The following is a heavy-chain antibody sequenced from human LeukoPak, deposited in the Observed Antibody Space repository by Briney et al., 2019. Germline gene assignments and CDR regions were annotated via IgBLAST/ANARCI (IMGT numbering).Heavy chain of an antibody. J-gene: IGHJ4*02. CDR1: GFTFSDYY. CDR3: ARDISGSYSDY. D-gene: IGHD1-26*01. Sequence: AASGFTFSDYYMXWIREAPGKGXXXVSYISSSGSTIYYADSVKGRFTISRDNAKNSLYLQMNSLRAEDTAVYYCARDISGSYSDYWGQGTLVTVSS. V-gene: IGHV3-11*04. CDR2: ISSSGSTI.